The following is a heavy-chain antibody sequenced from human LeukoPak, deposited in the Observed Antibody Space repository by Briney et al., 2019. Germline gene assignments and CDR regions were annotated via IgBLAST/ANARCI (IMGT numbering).Heavy chain of an antibody. CDR2: IYYSGST. V-gene: IGHV4-39*01. CDR1: GGSISSSSYY. J-gene: IGHJ4*02. D-gene: IGHD6-13*01. CDR3: ARQPYSSSDGSRY. Sequence: NPSETLSLTCTVSGGSISSSSYYWGWIRQPPGKGLEWIGSIYYSGSTYYNPSLKSRVTISVDTSKNQFSLKLSSVTAADTAVYYCARQPYSSSDGSRYWGQGTLVTVPS.